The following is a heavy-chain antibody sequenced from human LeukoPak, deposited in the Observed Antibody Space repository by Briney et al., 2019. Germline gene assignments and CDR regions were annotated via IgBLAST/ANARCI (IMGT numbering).Heavy chain of an antibody. J-gene: IGHJ4*02. CDR3: AREIPGTIFGVVIPDSEYYFDY. D-gene: IGHD3-3*01. Sequence: GASVKVSCKASGYTFTSYAMNWVRQAPGQGLEWMGWINTNTGNPTYAQGFTGRFVFSLDTSVSTAYLQISSLKAEDTAVYYCAREIPGTIFGVVIPDSEYYFDYWGQGTLVTVSS. CDR1: GYTFTSYA. CDR2: INTNTGNP. V-gene: IGHV7-4-1*02.